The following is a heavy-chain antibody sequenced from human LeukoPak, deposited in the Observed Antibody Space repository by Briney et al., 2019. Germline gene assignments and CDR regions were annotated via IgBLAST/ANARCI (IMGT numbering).Heavy chain of an antibody. J-gene: IGHJ6*04. V-gene: IGHV1-24*01. D-gene: IGHD2-2*01. CDR2: FDPEDGET. CDR3: AKAPVDLGLDV. CDR1: GYTLTELS. Sequence: GASVKVSCKVSGYTLTELSMHWVRQAPGKGLEWMGGFDPEDGETIYAQKFQGRVTMTRDTSISTTYMDLSRLRSDDTAVYYCAKAPVDLGLDVWGKGTTVTVSS.